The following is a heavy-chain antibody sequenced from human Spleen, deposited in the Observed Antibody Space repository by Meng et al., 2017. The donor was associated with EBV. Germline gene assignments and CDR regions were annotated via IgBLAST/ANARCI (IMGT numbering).Heavy chain of an antibody. D-gene: IGHD6-19*01. J-gene: IGHJ4*02. CDR3: ARLPGIAVTGQDY. CDR2: INPNSGGS. Sequence: QVQPVQAGAEVKKPGASMKVSCKTSGYTFTTYSMNWVRQAPGQGLEWMGRINPNSGGSNYAQKFQGRVNMTRDTSISTAYMELNRLRSDDTTVYYCARLPGIAVTGQDYWGLGTLVTVSS. CDR1: GYTFTTYS. V-gene: IGHV1-2*06.